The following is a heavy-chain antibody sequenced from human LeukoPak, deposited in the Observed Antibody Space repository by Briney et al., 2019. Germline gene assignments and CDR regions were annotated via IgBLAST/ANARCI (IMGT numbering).Heavy chain of an antibody. CDR1: GFTFSNYW. Sequence: QPGGSLRLSCAASGFTFSNYWMHWVRQAPGKGLVLVSRLSSDGRDPSYADSVQGRFTISRDNAKNTLYLQMNSLRAEDTAVYYCAGFHYYDSSGYSDWGQGTLVTVSS. D-gene: IGHD3-22*01. CDR2: LSSDGRDP. J-gene: IGHJ4*02. V-gene: IGHV3-74*01. CDR3: AGFHYYDSSGYSD.